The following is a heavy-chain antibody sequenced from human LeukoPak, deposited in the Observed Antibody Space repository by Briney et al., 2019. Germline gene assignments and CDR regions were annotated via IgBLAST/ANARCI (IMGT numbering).Heavy chain of an antibody. Sequence: GGSLRLSCAASGFTVSSNYMNWVRQAPGKGLEWVSLIYSGGSTYYADSVKGRFTISRDNSKNTLYLQMNSLRAEDTAVYYCAREGRGVPSFDYWGQGTLVTVSS. CDR3: AREGRGVPSFDY. J-gene: IGHJ4*02. CDR2: IYSGGST. CDR1: GFTVSSNY. V-gene: IGHV3-53*01. D-gene: IGHD3-10*01.